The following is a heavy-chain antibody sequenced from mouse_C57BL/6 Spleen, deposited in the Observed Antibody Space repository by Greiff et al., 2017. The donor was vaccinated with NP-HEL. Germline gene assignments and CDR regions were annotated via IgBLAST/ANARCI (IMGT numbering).Heavy chain of an antibody. CDR2: IYPGSGNT. Sequence: VQLQQSGAELVRPGASVKLSCKASGYTFTDYYINWVKQRPGQGLEWIARIYPGSGNTYYNEKFKGKATLTAEKSSSTAYMQLSSLTSEDSAVYFCAREGYDEGAWFAYWGQGTLVTVSA. J-gene: IGHJ3*01. V-gene: IGHV1-76*01. CDR3: AREGYDEGAWFAY. CDR1: GYTFTDYY. D-gene: IGHD2-2*01.